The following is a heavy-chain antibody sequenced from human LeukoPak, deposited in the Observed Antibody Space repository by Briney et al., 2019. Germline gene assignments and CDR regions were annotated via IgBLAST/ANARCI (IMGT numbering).Heavy chain of an antibody. CDR2: ISYTRNT. V-gene: IGHV4-59*01. J-gene: IGHJ2*01. CDR3: ARVQKSTRSFWYFDL. D-gene: IGHD5/OR15-5a*01. CDR1: AGSISTYY. Sequence: SETLSLTCTLSAGSISTYYWGWLRQPPGKGPEWIGYISYTRNTNYSPSLKTRVTISVDTSNNQFSLRLNSVTSADTAVYYCARVQKSTRSFWYFDLWGRGTLVAVSS.